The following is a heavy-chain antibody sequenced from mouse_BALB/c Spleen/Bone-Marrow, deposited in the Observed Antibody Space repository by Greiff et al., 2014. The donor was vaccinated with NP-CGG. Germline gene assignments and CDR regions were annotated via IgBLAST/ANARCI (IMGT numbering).Heavy chain of an antibody. Sequence: VQLQQSGAELVKPGASVKLSCKASGYTFTSYYMYWVKQRPGQGLEWIGGINPSNGGTNFNEKFKSKATLTVDKSSSTAYMQLSSLTSEDSAVYYCTRRGDYDKRVVLAYWGQGTLVTVSA. D-gene: IGHD2-4*01. CDR3: TRRGDYDKRVVLAY. J-gene: IGHJ3*01. CDR1: GYTFTSYY. V-gene: IGHV1S81*02. CDR2: INPSNGGT.